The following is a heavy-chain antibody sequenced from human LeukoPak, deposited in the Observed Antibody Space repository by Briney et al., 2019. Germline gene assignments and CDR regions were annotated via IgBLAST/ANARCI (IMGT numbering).Heavy chain of an antibody. CDR1: GFTVSSNY. J-gene: IGHJ4*02. Sequence: GGSLRLSCAASGFTVSSNYMSWVRQAPGKGLEWVSVIYSGGSTYYADSVKGRFTISRDNSKNTLYLQMNSLRAEDTAVYYCARRSGIAVAGAFDYWGQGTPVTVSS. V-gene: IGHV3-53*01. CDR2: IYSGGST. CDR3: ARRSGIAVAGAFDY. D-gene: IGHD6-19*01.